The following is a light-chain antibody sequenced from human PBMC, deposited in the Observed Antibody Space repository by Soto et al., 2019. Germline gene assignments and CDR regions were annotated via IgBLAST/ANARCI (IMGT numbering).Light chain of an antibody. Sequence: EVVLTQSPGTLSLSPGERATLACRASQSLNRNYLAWYQRKPGQPPRLLMSGACNRATDIPARVSGSVSGTDFTITITRLEPDDSAVYYWQQYDSSPPTFGQGTKVEF. V-gene: IGKV3-20*01. CDR2: GAC. J-gene: IGKJ1*01. CDR1: QSLNRNY. CDR3: QQYDSSPPT.